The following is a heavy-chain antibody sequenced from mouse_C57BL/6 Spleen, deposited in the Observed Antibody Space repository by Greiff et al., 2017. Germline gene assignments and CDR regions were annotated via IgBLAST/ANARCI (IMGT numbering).Heavy chain of an antibody. CDR1: GYTFTSYW. D-gene: IGHD2-1*01. CDR3: ARRIYYGNYDYFDY. CDR2: IHPNSGST. Sequence: QVQLQQPGAELVKPGASVKLSCKASGYTFTSYWMHWVKQRPGQGLEWIGMIHPNSGSTNYNEKFKSKATLTVDNSSSTAYMQLSSLTSEDSAVYYCARRIYYGNYDYFDYWGQGTTLTVSS. V-gene: IGHV1-64*01. J-gene: IGHJ2*01.